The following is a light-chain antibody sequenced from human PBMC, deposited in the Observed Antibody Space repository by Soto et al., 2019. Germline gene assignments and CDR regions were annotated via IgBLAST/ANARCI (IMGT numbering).Light chain of an antibody. CDR2: GAS. V-gene: IGKV3-15*01. Sequence: EIVMTQSPATLSVSPGERATLSCRASQIVSNNLAWYQQKPGQAPRLLIYGASTRATGIPVRFSGSGSGTEFTLTISSLQSEDFAVYYCQQYNNWPPRTFGQGTKVEIK. J-gene: IGKJ1*01. CDR1: QIVSNN. CDR3: QQYNNWPPRT.